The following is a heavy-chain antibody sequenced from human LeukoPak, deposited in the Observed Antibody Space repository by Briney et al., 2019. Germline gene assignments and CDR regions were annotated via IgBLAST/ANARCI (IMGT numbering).Heavy chain of an antibody. J-gene: IGHJ1*01. V-gene: IGHV3-33*06. CDR2: IRYDGSKK. CDR1: GFTFSSYG. CDR3: AKGAVAGNFAEYFQH. D-gene: IGHD6-19*01. Sequence: GGSLRLSCAASGFTFSSYGMHWGRQAPGKGLEWGAVIRYDGSKKNYADSVKGRFTISRDNSKNTLYLQMNSLRAEDTAVYYCAKGAVAGNFAEYFQHWGQGTLVTVSS.